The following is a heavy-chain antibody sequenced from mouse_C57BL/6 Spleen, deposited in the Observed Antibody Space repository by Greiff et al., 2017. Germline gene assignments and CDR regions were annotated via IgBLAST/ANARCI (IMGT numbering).Heavy chain of an antibody. J-gene: IGHJ4*01. CDR3: ARFDYDGVYAMDY. D-gene: IGHD2-4*01. V-gene: IGHV1-50*01. Sequence: VQLQQPGAELVKPGASVKLSCKASGYTFTSYWMQWVKQRPGQGLEWIGEIDPSDSYTNYNQKFKGKATLTVDTSSSTAYMQLISLTSEDSAVYYCARFDYDGVYAMDYWGQGTSVTVS. CDR2: IDPSDSYT. CDR1: GYTFTSYW.